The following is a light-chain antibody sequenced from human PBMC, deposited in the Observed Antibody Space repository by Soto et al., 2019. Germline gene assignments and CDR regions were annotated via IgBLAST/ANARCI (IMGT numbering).Light chain of an antibody. Sequence: AIQITQVPSSLTESVGGRGTNTCPGRRGISSYLAWYQQKPGKAPKLLIYGASSRATGIPARFSGSGSGTDFTLTISSLQPEDFATYYCQQYSSYSQTFGRGTKVDIK. V-gene: IGKV1-13*02. CDR3: QQYSSYSQT. CDR2: GAS. J-gene: IGKJ4*01. CDR1: RGISSY.